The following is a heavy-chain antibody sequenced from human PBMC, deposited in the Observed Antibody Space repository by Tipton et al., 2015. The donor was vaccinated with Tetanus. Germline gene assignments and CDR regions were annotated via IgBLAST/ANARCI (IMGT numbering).Heavy chain of an antibody. CDR1: GYTFITYD. CDR3: ARGRASLDF. CDR2: MSPNSGNT. J-gene: IGHJ4*02. Sequence: QLVQSGAEVKKPGASVKVSCKTSGYTFITYDINWVRQAPGQGLEWMGWMSPNSGNTGYAQKLQGRVTMTRDTSIRTAYMEVTSLRSEDTAVYYCARGRASLDFWGQGTLVTVSS. V-gene: IGHV1-8*01.